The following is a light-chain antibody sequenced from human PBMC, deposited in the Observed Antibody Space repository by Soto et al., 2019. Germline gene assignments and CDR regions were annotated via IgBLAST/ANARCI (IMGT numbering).Light chain of an antibody. V-gene: IGKV1-5*01. CDR1: QTISSW. Sequence: DIQMTQSPSTLSASVGDRVTITCRASQTISSWLAWYQQKPGKAPKLLIYAASTLESGVSSRFSGRGSGTEFTLTINSLQPEDFAAYYCQQLRSYPSTFGGGTKVDIK. CDR3: QQLRSYPST. J-gene: IGKJ4*01. CDR2: AAS.